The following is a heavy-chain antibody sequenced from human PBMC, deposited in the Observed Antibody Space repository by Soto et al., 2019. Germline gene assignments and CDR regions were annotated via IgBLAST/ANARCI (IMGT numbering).Heavy chain of an antibody. V-gene: IGHV4-31*03. CDR2: IYYSGST. CDR1: GGSISSGGYY. Sequence: PSETLSLTCTVSGGSISSGGYYWSWIRQHPGKGLEWIGYIYYSGSTYYNPSLKSRVTISVDTSKNQFSLKLSSVTAADTAVYYCARDSVAYDSSAGRNYYGMDVWGQGTTVTVSS. J-gene: IGHJ6*02. CDR3: ARDSVAYDSSAGRNYYGMDV. D-gene: IGHD3-22*01.